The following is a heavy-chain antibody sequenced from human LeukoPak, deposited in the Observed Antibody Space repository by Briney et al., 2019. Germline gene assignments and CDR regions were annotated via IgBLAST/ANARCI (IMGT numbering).Heavy chain of an antibody. CDR2: IRSKAYGGTT. CDR3: TRVLGYCSSTSCSCFDY. V-gene: IGHV3-49*04. Sequence: PGRSLRLSCTASGFTFGDYAMSWVRQAPGKGLEWVGFIRSKAYGGTTEYAASVKGRFTISRDDSKSIAYLQMNSLKTEDTAVYYCTRVLGYCSSTSCSCFDYWGQGTLVTVSS. J-gene: IGHJ4*02. CDR1: GFTFGDYA. D-gene: IGHD2-2*03.